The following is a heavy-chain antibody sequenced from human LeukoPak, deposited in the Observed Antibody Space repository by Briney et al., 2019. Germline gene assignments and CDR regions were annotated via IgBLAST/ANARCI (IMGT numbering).Heavy chain of an antibody. V-gene: IGHV4-34*01. CDR2: INHSGST. CDR1: GGSFSGYY. J-gene: IGHJ3*02. CDR3: ARFGYCSSTSCPDDAFDI. D-gene: IGHD2-2*03. Sequence: PSDTLSLTCAVYGGSFSGYYWSWIRQPPGKGLEWIGEINHSGSTNYNPSLKSRVTISVDTSKNQFSLKLSSVTAADTAVYYCARFGYCSSTSCPDDAFDIWGQGTMVTVSS.